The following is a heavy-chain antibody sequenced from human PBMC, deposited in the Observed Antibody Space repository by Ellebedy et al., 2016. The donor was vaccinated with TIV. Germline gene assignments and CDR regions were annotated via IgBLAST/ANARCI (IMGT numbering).Heavy chain of an antibody. V-gene: IGHV4-4*07. Sequence: MPSETLSLTCTVSGGSISGYYWPWIRQPAGKRLACIVRIYTSGTTNYNPSLKGRVTMSVDTSKNQFSLKLTSVTAADTAGYYCARLMVGSSWVPNWFDPWGQGTLVTVSS. D-gene: IGHD2-8*01. CDR1: GGSISGYY. J-gene: IGHJ5*02. CDR3: ARLMVGSSWVPNWFDP. CDR2: IYTSGTT.